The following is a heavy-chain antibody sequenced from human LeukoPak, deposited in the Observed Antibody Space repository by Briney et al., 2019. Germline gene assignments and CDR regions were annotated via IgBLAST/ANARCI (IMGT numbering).Heavy chain of an antibody. V-gene: IGHV1-69*04. CDR2: IIPILGIA. CDR3: ARDFTNYYDISGPNEPFDY. D-gene: IGHD3-22*01. CDR1: GCTFSSYA. J-gene: IGHJ4*02. Sequence: SVKVSCKASGCTFSSYAISWVRQAPGQGLEWMGRIIPILGIANYAQKFQGRVTITADKSTSTAYMELSSLRSEDTAVYYCARDFTNYYDISGPNEPFDYWGQGTLVTVSS.